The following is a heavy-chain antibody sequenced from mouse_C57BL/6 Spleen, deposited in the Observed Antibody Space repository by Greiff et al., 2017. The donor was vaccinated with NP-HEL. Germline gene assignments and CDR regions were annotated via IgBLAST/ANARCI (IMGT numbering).Heavy chain of an antibody. CDR1: GFNIKDDY. CDR3: TRGYGSSYGGDY. V-gene: IGHV14-4*01. J-gene: IGHJ4*01. D-gene: IGHD1-1*01. Sequence: EVQLQQSGAELVRPGASVKLSCTASGFNIKDDYMHWVKQRPEQGLEWIGWIDPENGDTEYASKFQGKATITADTSSNTAYLQLSSLTSEDTAVYYCTRGYGSSYGGDYWGQGTSVTVSS. CDR2: IDPENGDT.